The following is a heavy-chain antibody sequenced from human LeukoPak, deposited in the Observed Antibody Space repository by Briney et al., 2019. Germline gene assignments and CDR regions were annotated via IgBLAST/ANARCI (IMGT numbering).Heavy chain of an antibody. V-gene: IGHV4-38-2*01. CDR2: IYHSGST. D-gene: IGHD1-26*01. CDR3: ARHEYSGSYYGLSWFDP. Sequence: PSETLSLTCAVSGYSFSSGYYWGWIRQPPGKGLEWIGSIYHSGSTYYNPSLKSRVTISVDTSKNQLSLKLSSLTAADTAVYYCARHEYSGSYYGLSWFDPWGQGTLVTVSS. CDR1: GYSFSSGYY. J-gene: IGHJ5*02.